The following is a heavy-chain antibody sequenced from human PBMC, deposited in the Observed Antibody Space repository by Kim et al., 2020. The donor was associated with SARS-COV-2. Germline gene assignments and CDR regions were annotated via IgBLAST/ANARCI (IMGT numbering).Heavy chain of an antibody. Sequence: SETLSLTCTVSGGSISSYYWSWIRQPPGKGLEWIGYIYYSGSTNYNPSLKSRVTISVDTSKNQFSLKLSSVTAADTAVYYCARDSGLLNYYGSGSYYPYYFDYWGQGTLVTVSS. CDR2: IYYSGST. J-gene: IGHJ4*02. D-gene: IGHD3-10*01. CDR3: ARDSGLLNYYGSGSYYPYYFDY. V-gene: IGHV4-59*13. CDR1: GGSISSYY.